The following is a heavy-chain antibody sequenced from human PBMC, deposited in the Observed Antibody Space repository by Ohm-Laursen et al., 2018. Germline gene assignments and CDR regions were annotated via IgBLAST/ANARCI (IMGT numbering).Heavy chain of an antibody. J-gene: IGHJ1*01. CDR3: ARDTYYYDSPVQH. Sequence: SLRLSCAASGFTFSSYAMSWVRQAPGKGLEWVSAISGSGGSTYYADPVKGRFTISRDNSKNTLYLQMNSLRAEDTAVYYCARDTYYYDSPVQHWGQGTPVTVSS. CDR2: ISGSGGST. CDR1: GFTFSSYA. D-gene: IGHD3-22*01. V-gene: IGHV3-23*01.